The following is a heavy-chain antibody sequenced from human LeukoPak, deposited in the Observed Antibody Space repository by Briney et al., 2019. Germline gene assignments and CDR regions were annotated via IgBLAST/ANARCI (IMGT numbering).Heavy chain of an antibody. J-gene: IGHJ4*02. Sequence: GGSLRLSCAASGFTFSSYAMHWVRQAPGKGLEWVAVISYDGSNKYYADSVKGRFTISRDNSKNTLYLQMDSLRAEDTAVYYCARDGRGVPNYFDYWGQGTLVTVSS. CDR2: ISYDGSNK. CDR1: GFTFSSYA. CDR3: ARDGRGVPNYFDY. V-gene: IGHV3-30-3*01. D-gene: IGHD1-26*01.